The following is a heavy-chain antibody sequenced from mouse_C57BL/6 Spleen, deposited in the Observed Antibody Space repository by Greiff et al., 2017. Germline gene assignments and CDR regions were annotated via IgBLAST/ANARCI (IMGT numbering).Heavy chain of an antibody. CDR1: GYTFTSYW. J-gene: IGHJ1*03. V-gene: IGHV1-64*01. CDR3: ARSDYGSSYYWYFDV. CDR2: IHPNSGST. D-gene: IGHD1-1*01. Sequence: QVQLQQPGAELVKPGASVKLSCKASGYTFTSYWMHWVKQRPGQGLEWIGMIHPNSGSTNYNEKFKSKATLTVDKSSSTAYMQLSSLTSEDSAVYYCARSDYGSSYYWYFDVWGTGTTVTVSS.